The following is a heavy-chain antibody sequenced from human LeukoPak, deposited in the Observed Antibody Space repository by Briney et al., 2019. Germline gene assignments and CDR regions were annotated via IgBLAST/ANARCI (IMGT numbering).Heavy chain of an antibody. CDR3: ARGLYGSGGYPTDY. Sequence: GFLRLSCAASGFTFSSYAMHWVRQAPGKGLEWVAVISYDGSNKYYADSVKGRFTISRDNSKNTLYLQMNSLRAEDTAVYYCARGLYGSGGYPTDYWGQGTLVTVSS. D-gene: IGHD3-10*01. CDR2: ISYDGSNK. V-gene: IGHV3-30-3*01. J-gene: IGHJ4*02. CDR1: GFTFSSYA.